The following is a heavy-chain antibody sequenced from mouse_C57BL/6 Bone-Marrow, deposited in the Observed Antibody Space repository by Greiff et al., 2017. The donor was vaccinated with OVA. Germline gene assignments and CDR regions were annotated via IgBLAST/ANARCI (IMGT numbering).Heavy chain of an antibody. D-gene: IGHD2-3*01. V-gene: IGHV1-81*01. Sequence: VQLQESGAELARPGASVKLSCKASGYTFTSYGISWVKQRTGQGLEWIGEIYPSSGNTYYNEKFKGKATLTTDKYSSTAYMALRSLTSEDSAVYFCARSGDGYSPWFAYWGQGTLVTVSA. J-gene: IGHJ3*01. CDR3: ARSGDGYSPWFAY. CDR2: IYPSSGNT. CDR1: GYTFTSYG.